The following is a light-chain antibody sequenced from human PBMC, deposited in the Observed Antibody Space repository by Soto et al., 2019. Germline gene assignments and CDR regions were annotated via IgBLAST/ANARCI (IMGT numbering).Light chain of an antibody. CDR3: QQYNNWPHT. CDR2: GAS. CDR1: QSVSSD. Sequence: EIVMTQSPATLSVSPGERATLSCRASQSVSSDLAWYLQKPGQAPSLLVYGASTRATGMPARFSGSGSGTEFTLTISSLQSEDFAVYYCQQYNNWPHTFGQGTNLEIK. J-gene: IGKJ2*01. V-gene: IGKV3-15*01.